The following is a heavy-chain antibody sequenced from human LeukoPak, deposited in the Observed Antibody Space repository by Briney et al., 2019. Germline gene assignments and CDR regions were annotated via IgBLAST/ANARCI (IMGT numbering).Heavy chain of an antibody. Sequence: GSLRLSCAAPGFTFSSYSMNWVRQAPGKGLEWVSSISSSSSYIYYADSVKGRFTISRDNAKNSLYLQMNSLRAEDTAVYYCAREYGDYPSNYYGMDVWGQGTTVTVSS. CDR3: AREYGDYPSNYYGMDV. D-gene: IGHD4-17*01. CDR2: ISSSSSYI. V-gene: IGHV3-21*01. CDR1: GFTFSSYS. J-gene: IGHJ6*02.